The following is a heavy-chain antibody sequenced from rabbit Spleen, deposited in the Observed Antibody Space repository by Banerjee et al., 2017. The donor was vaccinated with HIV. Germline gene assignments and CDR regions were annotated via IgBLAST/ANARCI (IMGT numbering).Heavy chain of an antibody. D-gene: IGHD2-1*01. CDR2: IDAGSSGFT. V-gene: IGHV1S40*01. CDR1: GVSFSGDSY. J-gene: IGHJ4*01. Sequence: QSLEESGGDLVKPGASLTLTCIASGVSFSGDSYMCWVRQAPGKGPEWIACIDAGSSGFTYFASWAKGRFTISKTSSTTVTLQLSGLTAADTATYFCARGSAAMTMVITGFYFNLWGPGTLVTVS. CDR3: ARGSAAMTMVITGFYFNL.